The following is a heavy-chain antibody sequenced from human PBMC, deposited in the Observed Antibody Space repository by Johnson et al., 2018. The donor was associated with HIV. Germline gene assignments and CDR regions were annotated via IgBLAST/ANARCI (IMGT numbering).Heavy chain of an antibody. Sequence: VQLVESGGGLVQPGGSLRLSCAASGFTFSSYAMHWVRPAPGKGLEYVSAISSNGGSTYYANSVKGRFTISRDNSKNTLYLQMGSLRAEDMAVYYLSRDRLWFGESDAFDIWGQGTMVTVSS. J-gene: IGHJ3*02. CDR1: GFTFSSYA. V-gene: IGHV3-64*01. CDR3: SRDRLWFGESDAFDI. CDR2: ISSNGGST. D-gene: IGHD3-10*01.